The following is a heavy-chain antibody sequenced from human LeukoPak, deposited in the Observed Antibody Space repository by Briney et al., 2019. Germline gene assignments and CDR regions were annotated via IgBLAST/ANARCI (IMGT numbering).Heavy chain of an antibody. J-gene: IGHJ3*02. Sequence: GGSLRLSCAASGFTFSSYWMHWVRQAPGQGLVWVSLINSDGSSTIYADSVKGRFTISRDNAKNTLYLQMKSLRAEDTAVYYCARGLTIFGVVNDAFDIWGQGTMVTVSS. CDR1: GFTFSSYW. V-gene: IGHV3-74*01. CDR2: INSDGSST. CDR3: ARGLTIFGVVNDAFDI. D-gene: IGHD3-3*01.